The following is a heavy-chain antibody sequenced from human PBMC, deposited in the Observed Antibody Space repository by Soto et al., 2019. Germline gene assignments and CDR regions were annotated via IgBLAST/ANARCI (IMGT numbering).Heavy chain of an antibody. CDR3: ARDCSGGSCSTAY. CDR2: ISVYNGNK. CDR1: GYTFSSYG. Sequence: QVQLVQSGAEVKKPGASVKVSCKASGYTFSSYGISWVRQGPGQGLEWMGWISVYNGNKMYAQKFQDRVTMTTDTSTSTAYMELRSLRSDDTAVYYCARDCSGGSCSTAYWGQGTLVTVSS. V-gene: IGHV1-18*01. J-gene: IGHJ4*02. D-gene: IGHD2-15*01.